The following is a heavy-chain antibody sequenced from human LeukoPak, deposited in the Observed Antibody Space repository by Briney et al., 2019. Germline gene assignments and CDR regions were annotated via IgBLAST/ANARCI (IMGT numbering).Heavy chain of an antibody. CDR3: ARAGIGGSSTSCDY. J-gene: IGHJ4*02. Sequence: PGGSLRLSCAASGFTFRSYSKNWVRQAPGKGLEWVSSISSSSSYIYYADSVKGRFTISRDNAKNSLYLQMNSLRAEDTAVYYCARAGIGGSSTSCDYWGQGTLVTVSS. V-gene: IGHV3-21*01. D-gene: IGHD2-2*01. CDR1: GFTFRSYS. CDR2: ISSSSSYI.